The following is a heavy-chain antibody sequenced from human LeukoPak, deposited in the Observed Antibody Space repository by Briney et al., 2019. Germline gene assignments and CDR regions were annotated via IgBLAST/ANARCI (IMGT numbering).Heavy chain of an antibody. CDR3: ARDGYCSSTSCLGIYGMDV. Sequence: GGSLRLSCAASGFTFSSYAMHWVRQAPGKGLEWVAVISYDGSNKYYADSVKGRFTISRDNSKNTLYLQMNSLRAEDTAVCYCARDGYCSSTSCLGIYGMDVWGQGTTVTVSS. D-gene: IGHD2-2*03. J-gene: IGHJ6*02. V-gene: IGHV3-30*04. CDR1: GFTFSSYA. CDR2: ISYDGSNK.